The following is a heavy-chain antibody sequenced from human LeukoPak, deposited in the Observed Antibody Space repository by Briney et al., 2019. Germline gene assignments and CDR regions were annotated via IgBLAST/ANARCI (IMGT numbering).Heavy chain of an antibody. CDR2: IYYSGST. V-gene: IGHV4-39*01. J-gene: IGHJ4*02. Sequence: SETLSLTCTVSGGSISSSSYYWGWIRQPPGKGLEWIGSIYYSGSTYYNPSLKSRVTISVDTSKNQFSLKLSSVTAADTAVYYCARRSSGATRYYFDYWGQGTLVTVSS. D-gene: IGHD1-26*01. CDR3: ARRSSGATRYYFDY. CDR1: GGSISSSSYY.